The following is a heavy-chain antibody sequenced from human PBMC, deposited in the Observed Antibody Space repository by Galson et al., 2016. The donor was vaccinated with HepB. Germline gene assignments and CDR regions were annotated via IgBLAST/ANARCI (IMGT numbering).Heavy chain of an antibody. D-gene: IGHD3-10*01. V-gene: IGHV7-4-1*02. CDR1: GYTFTRYL. CDR2: INTNTGDA. J-gene: IGHJ3*02. CDR3: CDGEFDFDI. Sequence: AVTVSCKASGYTFTRYLVNWVRQTPGHGLEWMGWINTNTGDAAYAQDFTGRFVFSVDNPVSTAYLPINSLKAEDTAVYYCCDGEFDFDIWGQGTMVTVSS.